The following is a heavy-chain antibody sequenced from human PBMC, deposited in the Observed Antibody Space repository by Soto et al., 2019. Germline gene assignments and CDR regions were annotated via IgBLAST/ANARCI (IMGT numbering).Heavy chain of an antibody. CDR3: ARAAPRYCSGGSCYSGRDY. D-gene: IGHD2-15*01. CDR2: IYYNGNT. Sequence: PSETLSLTCTVSGGSISSGDYYWSWIRQLTEKDLEWIAYIYYNGNTYYSPSLKSRATISLDTSRNQFFLNLNSVTAADTAVYYCARAAPRYCSGGSCYSGRDYWGQGTLVTVSS. J-gene: IGHJ4*02. V-gene: IGHV4-31*03. CDR1: GGSISSGDYY.